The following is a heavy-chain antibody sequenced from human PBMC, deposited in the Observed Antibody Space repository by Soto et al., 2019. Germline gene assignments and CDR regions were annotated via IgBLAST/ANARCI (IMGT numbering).Heavy chain of an antibody. CDR2: IYYSGST. CDR1: GGSISSGGYY. V-gene: IGHV4-31*03. D-gene: IGHD5-18*01. CDR3: ARATLGQLWSINWFAP. Sequence: QVQLQESGPGLVKPSQTLSLTCTVSGGSISSGGYYWSWIRQHPGKGLEWIGYIYYSGSTYYNPSLNSRVTISVDTPKNQFSLKLSSVTAADTAVYYCARATLGQLWSINWFAPWGQGTLVTVSS. J-gene: IGHJ5*02.